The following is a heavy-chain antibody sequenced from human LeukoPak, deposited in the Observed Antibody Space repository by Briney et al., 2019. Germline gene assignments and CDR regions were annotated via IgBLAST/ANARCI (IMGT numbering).Heavy chain of an antibody. J-gene: IGHJ4*02. CDR2: ISGSGGST. CDR3: ARDVPRAPFDY. Sequence: GGSLRLSCAASGFNFSTYGMSWVRQAPGKGLEWVSAISGSGGSTYYADSVKGRFTISRDNAKNSLYLQMNSLRAEDTAVYYCARDVPRAPFDYWGQGTLVTVSS. CDR1: GFNFSTYG. V-gene: IGHV3-23*01.